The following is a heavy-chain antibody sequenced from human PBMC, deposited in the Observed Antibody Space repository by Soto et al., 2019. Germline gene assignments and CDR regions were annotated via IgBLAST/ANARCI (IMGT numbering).Heavy chain of an antibody. CDR3: ARGGAGYSSGWYPEYYYYYYGMDV. J-gene: IGHJ6*02. V-gene: IGHV1-8*01. CDR2: MNPNSGNT. CDR1: GYTFTSYD. Sequence: QVQLVQSGAEVKKPGASVKVSCKASGYTFTSYDINWVRQATGQGLEWMGWMNPNSGNTGYAQKFQGRVTMTRNTSIRTAXXEXSXXRSEDTAVYYCARGGAGYSSGWYPEYYYYYYGMDVWGQGTTVTVSS. D-gene: IGHD6-19*01.